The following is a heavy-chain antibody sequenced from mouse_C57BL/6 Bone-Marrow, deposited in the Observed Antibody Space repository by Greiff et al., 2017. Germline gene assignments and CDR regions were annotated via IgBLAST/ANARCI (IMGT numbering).Heavy chain of an antibody. CDR1: GYTFTSYW. D-gene: IGHD3-1*01. J-gene: IGHJ2*01. V-gene: IGHV1-69*01. CDR3: ARGGYYLDY. Sequence: VQLQQPGAELVMPGASVKLSCKASGYTFTSYWMHWVKQRPGQGLEWIGEIDPSDSYTNYNQKFKGKSTLTVDKSSSTAYMQLSRLTSEDSAVYYCARGGYYLDYWGQGTTLTVSA. CDR2: IDPSDSYT.